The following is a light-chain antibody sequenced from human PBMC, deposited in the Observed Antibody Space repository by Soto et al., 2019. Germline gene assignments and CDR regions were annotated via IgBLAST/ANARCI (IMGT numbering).Light chain of an antibody. CDR3: AVRDDSLSGHWE. J-gene: IGLJ3*02. Sequence: QSVLTQPPSASGTPGQRVTISCSGSSSNIGSNYVSWYQHLPGAAPKLLIYRSDQRPSGVPDRFSGSKSGTSASLAISGLRSEDEADYFCAVRDDSLSGHWEFGGGTKLTVL. CDR2: RSD. V-gene: IGLV1-47*01. CDR1: SSNIGSNY.